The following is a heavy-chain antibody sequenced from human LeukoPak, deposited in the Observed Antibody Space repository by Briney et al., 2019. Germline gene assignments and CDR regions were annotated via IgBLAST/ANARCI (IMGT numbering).Heavy chain of an antibody. CDR3: ARDASRIQLWPL. J-gene: IGHJ4*02. D-gene: IGHD5-18*01. CDR2: IYYSGST. V-gene: IGHV4-39*07. Sequence: SETLSLTCTVSGGSITSSSYYWGWILQPPGKGLEWIGSIYYSGSTHYSPSLKSRVTISVDMSKNQFSLKLSSVTAADTAIYYCARDASRIQLWPLWGQGTLVTVSS. CDR1: GGSITSSSYY.